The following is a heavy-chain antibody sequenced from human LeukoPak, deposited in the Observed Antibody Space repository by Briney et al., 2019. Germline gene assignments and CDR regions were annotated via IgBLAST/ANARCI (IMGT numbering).Heavy chain of an antibody. D-gene: IGHD2-15*01. Sequence: PSETLSLTCAVSGGSISSGDYYWSWIRQPPGKGLEWIGYIYYSGSTYYIPSLKSRVTISVDTSKNQFSLKLSSVTAADTAVYYCAREVDTYYFDYWGQGTLVTVSS. J-gene: IGHJ4*02. V-gene: IGHV4-30-4*08. CDR2: IYYSGST. CDR3: AREVDTYYFDY. CDR1: GGSISSGDYY.